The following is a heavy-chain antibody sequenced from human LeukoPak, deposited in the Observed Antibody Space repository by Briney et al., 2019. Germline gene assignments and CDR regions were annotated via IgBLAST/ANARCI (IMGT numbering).Heavy chain of an antibody. J-gene: IGHJ1*01. CDR2: ISAYDGNT. D-gene: IGHD1-26*01. CDR3: ARTTFLGSTCFQH. Sequence: ASVKVSCKPSGYAFNTFVISWVRQAPGPGRKWVRWISAYDGNTHYPPNLQARVNMTTDTSRPTTYMPLTNLLSAPQTLQYCARTTFLGSTCFQHWGQGTLVTVSS. CDR1: GYAFNTFV. V-gene: IGHV1-18*01.